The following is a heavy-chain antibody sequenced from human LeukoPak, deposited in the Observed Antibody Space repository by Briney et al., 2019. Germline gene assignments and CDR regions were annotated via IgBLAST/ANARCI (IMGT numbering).Heavy chain of an antibody. Sequence: SETLSLTCTVSGGSISSDYWSWIRQPAGKGLEWIGRIYTSGSTNYNPSLKSRVTMSVDTSKNQFSLKLSSVTAADTAVYYCASTEIEPYYYGMDVWGQGTTVTVSS. D-gene: IGHD2/OR15-2a*01. J-gene: IGHJ6*02. CDR1: GGSISSDY. CDR3: ASTEIEPYYYGMDV. CDR2: IYTSGST. V-gene: IGHV4-4*07.